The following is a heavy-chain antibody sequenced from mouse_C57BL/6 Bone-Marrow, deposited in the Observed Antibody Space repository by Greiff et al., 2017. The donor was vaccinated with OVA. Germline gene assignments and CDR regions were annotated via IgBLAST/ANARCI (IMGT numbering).Heavy chain of an antibody. J-gene: IGHJ2*01. D-gene: IGHD5-1*01. CDR1: GYTFTSYT. CDR3: ARRLPYLYFDY. CDR2: INPSSGYT. V-gene: IGHV1-4*01. Sequence: VQLQQSGAELARPGASVKMSCKASGYTFTSYTMHWVKQRPGQGLEWIGYINPSSGYTKYNQKFKDKATLTADKSSSTAFMQLSSLTSEDSAVYYCARRLPYLYFDYWGQGTTLTVSS.